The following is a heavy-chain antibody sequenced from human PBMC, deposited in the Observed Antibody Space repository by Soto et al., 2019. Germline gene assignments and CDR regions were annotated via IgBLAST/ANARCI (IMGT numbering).Heavy chain of an antibody. CDR3: ARGRSCSWYMGGWFDP. Sequence: SETLSLTCAVYGGSFSGYYWSWIRQPPGKGLEWIGEINHSGSTNYNPSLKSRVTISVDTSKNQFSLKLSSVTAADTAVYYCARGRSCSWYMGGWFDPWGQGTMVTVYS. J-gene: IGHJ5*02. D-gene: IGHD6-13*01. V-gene: IGHV4-34*01. CDR2: INHSGST. CDR1: GGSFSGYY.